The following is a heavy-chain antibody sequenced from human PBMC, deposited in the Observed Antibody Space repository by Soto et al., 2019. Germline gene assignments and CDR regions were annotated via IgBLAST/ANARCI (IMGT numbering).Heavy chain of an antibody. V-gene: IGHV5-51*03. D-gene: IGHD2-15*01. J-gene: IGHJ3*02. Sequence: EVQLVQSGAEVRKPGESLKISCKASGDSFTNYWIGWVRQMPGKGLEWMGIIYPGDSDTRYSPSLQGQVTISADKSISTAYLQWSSLEASDTATYYCAKRGVICAGGRCHHDGFDIWGQGTMVTVSS. CDR1: GDSFTNYW. CDR2: IYPGDSDT. CDR3: AKRGVICAGGRCHHDGFDI.